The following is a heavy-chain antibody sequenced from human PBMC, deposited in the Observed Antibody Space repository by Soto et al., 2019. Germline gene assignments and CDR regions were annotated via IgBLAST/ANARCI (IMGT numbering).Heavy chain of an antibody. CDR2: IPQDGVDG. D-gene: IGHD2-21*02. CDR1: GFTFSMYS. Sequence: GVSLRLSCEVSGFTFSMYSMSWVRQTPGKGLEWVAKIPQDGVDGHYADSVKGRFTISRDNGKNSLYLQMNNPRAEDTAVYYCARDHLILPAHDFFYGSDVWGRGATVTVSS. V-gene: IGHV3-7*03. CDR3: ARDHLILPAHDFFYGSDV. J-gene: IGHJ6*02.